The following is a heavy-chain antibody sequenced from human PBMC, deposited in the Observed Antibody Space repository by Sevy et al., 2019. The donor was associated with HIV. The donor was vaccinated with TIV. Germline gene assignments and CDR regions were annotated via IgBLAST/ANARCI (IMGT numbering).Heavy chain of an antibody. J-gene: IGHJ6*02. CDR2: ISSGNSYI. V-gene: IGHV3-21*01. CDR1: GFTFSRYS. D-gene: IGHD2-21*01. CDR3: ARDLPSAVINPFYYYGMDV. Sequence: GGSLRLSCGASGFTFSRYSMNWVRQAPGKGLEWVSSISSGNSYIYYADSVKGRFTISRDNSKDTVYLQMNSLRPEDTAVYYCARDLPSAVINPFYYYGMDVWGQGTTVTVSS.